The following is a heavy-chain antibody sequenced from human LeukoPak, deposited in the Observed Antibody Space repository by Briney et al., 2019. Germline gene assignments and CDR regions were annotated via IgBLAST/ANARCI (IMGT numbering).Heavy chain of an antibody. CDR3: AKEENYYDSSGYSGGFDY. V-gene: IGHV3-30*18. CDR2: ISYDGSNK. CDR1: GFTFRSYG. J-gene: IGHJ4*02. D-gene: IGHD3-22*01. Sequence: GGSLRLSCAASGFTFRSYGMHWVRQAPGKGLEWVAVISYDGSNKYYADSVKGRFTISRDNSKNTLYLQMNSLRAEDTAVYYCAKEENYYDSSGYSGGFDYWGQGTLVTVSS.